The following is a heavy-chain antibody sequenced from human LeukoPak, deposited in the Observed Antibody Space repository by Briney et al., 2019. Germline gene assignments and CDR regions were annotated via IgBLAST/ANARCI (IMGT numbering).Heavy chain of an antibody. CDR1: GFTFGSIA. V-gene: IGHV3-21*01. CDR3: ARDLYDSGAYSSPIDY. Sequence: GGSLRLSCAASGFTFGSIAMNWVRQAPGKGLEWVSSISSSSSYIHSADSVKGRFTISRDNAKNSLYLQMNSLRAEDTAVYYCARDLYDSGAYSSPIDYWGQGTLVTVSS. D-gene: IGHD3-22*01. J-gene: IGHJ4*02. CDR2: ISSSSSYI.